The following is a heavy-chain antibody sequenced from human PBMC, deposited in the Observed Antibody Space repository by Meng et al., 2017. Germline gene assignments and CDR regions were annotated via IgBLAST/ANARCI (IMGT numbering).Heavy chain of an antibody. CDR2: INHSGST. CDR1: GGSFSGYY. J-gene: IGHJ5*02. D-gene: IGHD6-6*01. CDR3: ARRRGGSSDWFDP. V-gene: IGHV4-34*01. Sequence: QRQLQQWGAGLLKPSATLSLTCAVYGGSFSGYYWSWIRQPPGKGLEWIGEINHSGSTNYNPSLKSRVTISVDTSKNQFSLKLSSVTAADTAVYYCARRRGGSSDWFDPWGQGTLVTVSS.